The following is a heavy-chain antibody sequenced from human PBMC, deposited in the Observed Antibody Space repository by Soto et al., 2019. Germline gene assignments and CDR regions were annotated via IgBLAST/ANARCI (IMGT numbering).Heavy chain of an antibody. CDR2: IYHSGST. CDR1: GYSISSGYY. D-gene: IGHD1-26*01. J-gene: IGHJ3*02. CDR3: ARDFSEMIGSYYDAFDI. V-gene: IGHV4-38-2*02. Sequence: SETLSLTCTVSGYSISSGYYWGWIRQPPGKGLEWFGSIYHSGSTYYNPSLKSRVTISVDTSKNQFSLKLSSVTAADTAVYYCARDFSEMIGSYYDAFDIWGQGTMVTVSS.